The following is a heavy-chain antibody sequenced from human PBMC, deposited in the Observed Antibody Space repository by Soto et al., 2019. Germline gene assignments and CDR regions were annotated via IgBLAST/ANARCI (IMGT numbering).Heavy chain of an antibody. V-gene: IGHV3-74*01. CDR2: INSDGSST. CDR1: GFTFSSYW. CDR3: AKERSVVATPPDFDY. Sequence: GGSLRLSCAASGFTFSSYWMHWVRQAPGKGLVWVSRINSDGSSTSYADSVKGRFTISRDNAKNTLYLQMNSLRAEDTAVYYCAKERSVVATPPDFDYWGQGTLVTVSS. J-gene: IGHJ4*02. D-gene: IGHD5-12*01.